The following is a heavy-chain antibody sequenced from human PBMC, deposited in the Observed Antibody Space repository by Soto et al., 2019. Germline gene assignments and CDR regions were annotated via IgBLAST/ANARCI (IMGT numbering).Heavy chain of an antibody. CDR3: ARDYSIGGSSRFDY. J-gene: IGHJ4*02. V-gene: IGHV3-21*01. CDR2: ISSSSSYI. CDR1: VFTFSSYS. D-gene: IGHD6-25*01. Sequence: GGSLRLSCASSVFTFSSYSMNCVRHSPGKWLEWVSSISSSSSYIYYADSVKGRFTTSRDNAKNSLYLQMNSLRAEDTAVYYCARDYSIGGSSRFDYWGQGTLVTVSS.